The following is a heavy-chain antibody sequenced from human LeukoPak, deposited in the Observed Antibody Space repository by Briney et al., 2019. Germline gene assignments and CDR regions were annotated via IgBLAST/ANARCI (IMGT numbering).Heavy chain of an antibody. CDR3: ARAPDTEFDY. D-gene: IGHD5-18*01. J-gene: IGHJ4*02. CDR1: GFTVSSNY. Sequence: GGSPRLSCAASGFTVSSNYMSWVRQDPGKGLEWVSVIYSGGSTYYADSVKGRFTISRDNSKNTLYLQMNSLRAEDTAVYYCARAPDTEFDYWGQGTLVTVSS. V-gene: IGHV3-53*01. CDR2: IYSGGST.